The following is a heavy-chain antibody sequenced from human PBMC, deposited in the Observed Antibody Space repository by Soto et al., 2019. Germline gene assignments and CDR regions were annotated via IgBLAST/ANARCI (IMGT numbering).Heavy chain of an antibody. J-gene: IGHJ4*02. CDR2: IYYSGST. CDR3: ATGVAAEHFYDSSGYFSDDY. V-gene: IGHV4-39*01. CDR1: GGSISSSSYY. Sequence: SETLSLTCAVSGGSISSSSYYWGWIRQPPGKGLEWIGSIYYSGSTYYNPSLKSRVTISVDTSKNQFSLKLSSVTAADTAVYYCATGVAAEHFYDSSGYFSDDYWGQGTQVTVSS. D-gene: IGHD3-22*01.